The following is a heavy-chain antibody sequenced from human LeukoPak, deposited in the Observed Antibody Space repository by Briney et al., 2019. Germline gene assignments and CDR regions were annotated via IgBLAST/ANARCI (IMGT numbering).Heavy chain of an antibody. CDR1: GGSISSYY. CDR2: IYYSGST. J-gene: IGHJ4*02. CDR3: ATHPPKLCTGGSCSDY. V-gene: IGHV4-59*01. D-gene: IGHD2-15*01. Sequence: SETLSLTCTVSGGSISSYYWSWIRQPPGKGLEWIGYIYYSGSTNYNPSLKSRVTISVDTSKNQFSLKLSSVTAADTAVYYCATHPPKLCTGGSCSDYWGQGTLVTVSS.